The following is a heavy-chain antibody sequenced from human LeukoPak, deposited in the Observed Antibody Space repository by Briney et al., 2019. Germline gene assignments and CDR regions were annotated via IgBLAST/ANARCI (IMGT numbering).Heavy chain of an antibody. CDR3: AKKVCLFGRSLDH. V-gene: IGHV4-59*01. CDR1: ADSLNNFY. D-gene: IGHD3-10*02. J-gene: IGHJ4*02. Sequence: SETLSLTCTVFADSLNNFYLNWIRQPPGKGLEWVGNMHPGGTTKFHPSLEGRVTMSIDTSNKQFSLRLRSVTAADTATYYCAKKVCLFGRSLDHWGPGALVIVSS. CDR2: MHPGGTT.